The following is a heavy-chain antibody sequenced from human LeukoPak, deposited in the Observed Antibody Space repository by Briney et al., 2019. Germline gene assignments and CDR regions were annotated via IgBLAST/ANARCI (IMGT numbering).Heavy chain of an antibody. D-gene: IGHD2-2*01. Sequence: PGGSLRLSCAASGFTFDDYAMHWVRQAPGKGLEWVSGISWNSGSIGYADSVKGRFTISRDNSKNTLYLQMNSLRAEDTAVYYCARGLGYCSSTSCGYFDYWGQGTLVTVSS. CDR2: ISWNSGSI. CDR3: ARGLGYCSSTSCGYFDY. J-gene: IGHJ4*02. CDR1: GFTFDDYA. V-gene: IGHV3-9*01.